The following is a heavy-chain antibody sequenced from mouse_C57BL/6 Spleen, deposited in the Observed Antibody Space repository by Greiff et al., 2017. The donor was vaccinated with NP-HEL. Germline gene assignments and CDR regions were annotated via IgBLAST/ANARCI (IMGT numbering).Heavy chain of an antibody. V-gene: IGHV1-7*01. CDR3: APAPLYCRGFAY. Sequence: QVQLQQSGAELAKPGASVKLSCKASGYTFTSYWMHWVKQRPGPGLEWIGYINPSSGYTKSNQKFKDKATLTADKSSSTAYMQLSSVTYGASAVYYCAPAPLYCRGFAYWGQGTLVTVSA. D-gene: IGHD6-1*01. CDR2: INPSSGYT. CDR1: GYTFTSYW. J-gene: IGHJ3*01.